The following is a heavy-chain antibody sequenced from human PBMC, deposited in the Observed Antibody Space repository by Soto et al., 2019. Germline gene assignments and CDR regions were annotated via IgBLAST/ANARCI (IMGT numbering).Heavy chain of an antibody. CDR2: IIPIFGTA. Sequence: GASVKVSCKASGGTFSSYAISWVRQAPGQGLKWMGVIIPIFGTANYAQKFQGRVTITADESTSTAYMELSSLRSEDTAVYYCARDSGAVGASRGGMDVWGQGTTVTVS. CDR1: GGTFSSYA. J-gene: IGHJ6*02. V-gene: IGHV1-69*13. D-gene: IGHD1-26*01. CDR3: ARDSGAVGASRGGMDV.